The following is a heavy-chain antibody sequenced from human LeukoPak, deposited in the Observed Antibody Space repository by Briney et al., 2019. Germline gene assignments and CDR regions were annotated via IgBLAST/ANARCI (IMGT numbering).Heavy chain of an antibody. CDR1: GFTFSSYA. D-gene: IGHD2-15*01. CDR2: ISSNGGST. CDR3: ARGVGEYCSGGSCPTVNYFDY. J-gene: IGHJ4*02. V-gene: IGHV3-64*01. Sequence: GGSLRLSCAASGFTFSSYAMHWVRQAPGKGLEYVPAISSNGGSTYYANSVKGRFTISRDNSKNTLYLQMGSLRAEDMAVYYCARGVGEYCSGGSCPTVNYFDYWGQGTLVTVSS.